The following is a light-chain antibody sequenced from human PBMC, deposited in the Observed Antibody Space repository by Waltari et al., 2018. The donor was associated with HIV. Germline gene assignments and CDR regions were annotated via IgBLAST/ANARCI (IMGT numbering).Light chain of an antibody. J-gene: IGKJ3*01. CDR3: QQHSNWPLIT. Sequence: VLTHSPVTLSASPGERVTLPCRASQSVNSYLSWYQQKPGQAPRLLIYDASKRATGIPARFSGTGSGTDFTLTISSLEPEDFAVYFCQQHSNWPLITFGPGSTVDV. CDR1: QSVNSY. CDR2: DAS. V-gene: IGKV3-11*01.